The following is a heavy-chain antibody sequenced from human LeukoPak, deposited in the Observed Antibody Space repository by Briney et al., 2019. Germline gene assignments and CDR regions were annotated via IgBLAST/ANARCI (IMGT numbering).Heavy chain of an antibody. CDR1: GGSISSYY. Sequence: SETLSLTCTVSGGSISSYYWSWIRQPPGKGLEWIGYICYSGSTNYNPSLKSRVTISVDTSKNQFSLKLSSVTAADTAVYYCARAVDAFDIWGQGTMVTVSS. CDR3: ARAVDAFDI. V-gene: IGHV4-59*01. CDR2: ICYSGST. J-gene: IGHJ3*02.